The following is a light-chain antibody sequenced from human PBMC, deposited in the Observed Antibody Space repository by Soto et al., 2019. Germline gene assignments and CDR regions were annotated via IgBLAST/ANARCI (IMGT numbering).Light chain of an antibody. CDR3: QQSYSSPPT. Sequence: DIQMTQSPSSVSASVGDRVTITCRASQAIDSWLAWYQQKPGKAPKLLIFAASSLQSGVPSRFSGSRSGPDFTLTISSLQPEDFATYYCQQSYSSPPTFGQGTKVEIK. CDR2: AAS. J-gene: IGKJ1*01. V-gene: IGKV1-12*01. CDR1: QAIDSW.